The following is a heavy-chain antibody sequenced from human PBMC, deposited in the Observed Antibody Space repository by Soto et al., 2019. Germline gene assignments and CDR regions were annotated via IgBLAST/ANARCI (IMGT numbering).Heavy chain of an antibody. V-gene: IGHV3-7*01. CDR3: AREYGVLSV. D-gene: IGHD2-8*01. Sequence: GGSLRLSCAASGFTFSSYWMTWVRQAPGKGLEWVANIKQDGSEKYYADSVKGRFIISRDNAKNSLYLQMNSLRAEDTAVYYCAREYGVLSVWGKGTTVTVSS. CDR2: IKQDGSEK. CDR1: GFTFSSYW. J-gene: IGHJ6*04.